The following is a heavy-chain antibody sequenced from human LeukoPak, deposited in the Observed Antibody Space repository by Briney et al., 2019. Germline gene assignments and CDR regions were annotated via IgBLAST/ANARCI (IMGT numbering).Heavy chain of an antibody. Sequence: GGSLRLSFAASGFTFSSYGMHWVRQAPGKGLEWVAFIRYDGSNKYYADSVKGRFTISRDNSKNTLYLQMNSLRAEDTAVYYCAKGLERESRLDSWGQGTLVTVSS. D-gene: IGHD1-1*01. CDR1: GFTFSSYG. CDR2: IRYDGSNK. J-gene: IGHJ4*02. CDR3: AKGLERESRLDS. V-gene: IGHV3-30*02.